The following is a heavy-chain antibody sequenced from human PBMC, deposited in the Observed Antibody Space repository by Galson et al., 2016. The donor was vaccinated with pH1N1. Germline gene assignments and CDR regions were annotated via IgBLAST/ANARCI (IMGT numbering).Heavy chain of an antibody. J-gene: IGHJ4*02. CDR1: GGSISSGGYY. D-gene: IGHD1-1*01. CDR2: IYYSGST. CDR3: ARDVPGFLDWYYFDH. V-gene: IGHV4-31*03. Sequence: TLSLTCTVSGGSISSGGYYWSWIRQHPGKGLEWIGYIYYSGSTYYNPSLKSRVTMSVDTSKNQVSLNLTSVTAADTAVYYCARDVPGFLDWYYFDHWGQGTLVTVSS.